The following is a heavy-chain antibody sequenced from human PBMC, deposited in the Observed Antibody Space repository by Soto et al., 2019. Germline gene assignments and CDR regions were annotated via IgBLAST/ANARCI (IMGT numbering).Heavy chain of an antibody. Sequence: SETLSLTCAVYGGSFSGYYWSWIRQPPGKGLEWIGEINHSGSTNYNPSLKSRVTISVDTSKNQFSLKLSSVTAADTAVYYCARVSRRHRYMDVWGKGTTVTVSS. CDR2: INHSGST. V-gene: IGHV4-34*01. CDR1: GGSFSGYY. J-gene: IGHJ6*03. CDR3: ARVSRRHRYMDV.